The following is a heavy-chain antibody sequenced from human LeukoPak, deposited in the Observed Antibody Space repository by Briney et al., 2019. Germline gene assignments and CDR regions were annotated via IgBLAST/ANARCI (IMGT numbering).Heavy chain of an antibody. Sequence: ASVKVSCKASGYPFYTYGISWVRQAPGQGLEWVGWISVYNGNTNYAQKLQGRLTLTTDTSTSSAYMELRSLRSDDTAMYYCARDRSGPFDSWGQGTLVTVSS. J-gene: IGHJ4*02. CDR2: ISVYNGNT. D-gene: IGHD3-10*01. CDR1: GYPFYTYG. V-gene: IGHV1-18*01. CDR3: ARDRSGPFDS.